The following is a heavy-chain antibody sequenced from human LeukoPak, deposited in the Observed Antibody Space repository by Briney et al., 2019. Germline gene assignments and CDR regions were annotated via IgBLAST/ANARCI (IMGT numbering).Heavy chain of an antibody. CDR3: ARGFPFPYSDY. V-gene: IGHV4-39*07. CDR1: GGSISSSRYY. Sequence: SETLSLTCTVSGGSISSSRYYWGWIRQPPGKGLEWIGGIFYSGATYYNPSLKGRVSISVDTSKNQFSLKLSSVTAADTAVYYCARGFPFPYSDYWGQGTLVTVSS. CDR2: IFYSGAT. J-gene: IGHJ4*02. D-gene: IGHD2-21*01.